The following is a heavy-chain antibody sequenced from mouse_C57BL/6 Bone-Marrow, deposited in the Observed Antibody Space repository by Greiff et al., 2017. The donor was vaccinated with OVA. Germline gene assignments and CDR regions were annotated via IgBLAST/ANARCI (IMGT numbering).Heavy chain of an antibody. Sequence: DVMLVESGGGLVKPGGSLKLSCAASGFTFSDYGMHWVRQAPEKGLEWVAYISSGSSTIYYADTVKGRFTISRDNAKNTLFLQMTSLRSEDTAMYYCASNRCGSLFAYWGQGTLVTVSA. V-gene: IGHV5-17*01. CDR2: ISSGSSTI. CDR1: GFTFSDYG. CDR3: ASNRCGSLFAY. J-gene: IGHJ3*01.